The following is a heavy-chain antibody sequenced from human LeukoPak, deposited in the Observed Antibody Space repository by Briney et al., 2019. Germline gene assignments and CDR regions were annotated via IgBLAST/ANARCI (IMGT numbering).Heavy chain of an antibody. V-gene: IGHV3-74*01. D-gene: IGHD3-10*01. CDR2: INSDGSST. J-gene: IGHJ6*02. CDR1: GFTFSSYW. Sequence: GGSLRLSCAASGFTFSSYWMHWVRQALGKGLVWVSRINSDGSSTSYADSVKGRFTISRDNAKNTLYLQMNSLRAEDTAVYYCARDQSMYYYGSGSYYNPGYYYYYYGMDVWGQGTTVTVSS. CDR3: ARDQSMYYYGSGSYYNPGYYYYYYGMDV.